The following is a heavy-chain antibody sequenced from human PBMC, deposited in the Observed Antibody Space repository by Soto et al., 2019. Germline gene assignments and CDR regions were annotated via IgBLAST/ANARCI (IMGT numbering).Heavy chain of an antibody. CDR2: ISYDGSNK. Sequence: PGGSLRLSCAASGFTFSSYAMHWVRQAPGKGLEWVAVISYDGSNKYYADSVKGRFTISRDNSKNTLYLQMNSLRAEDTAVYYCARGNKKYYYYSSGYYYVLQDYFDYWGQGTLVTVSS. CDR1: GFTFSSYA. CDR3: ARGNKKYYYYSSGYYYVLQDYFDY. D-gene: IGHD3-22*01. J-gene: IGHJ4*02. V-gene: IGHV3-30-3*01.